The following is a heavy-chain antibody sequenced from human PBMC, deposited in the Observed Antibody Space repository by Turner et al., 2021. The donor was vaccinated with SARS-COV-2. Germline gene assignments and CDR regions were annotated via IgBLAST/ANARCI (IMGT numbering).Heavy chain of an antibody. CDR2: ISSSSSYI. V-gene: IGHV3-21*01. J-gene: IGHJ5*02. CDR1: GFTFSHYT. D-gene: IGHD3-22*01. CDR3: ARGTYYYDSSVYSGTNWFDP. Sequence: EVQLVESGGGLVKHGGSLRLSCAASGFTFSHYTMNWVRQAPGKGLEWVSSISSSSSYIYYADSVKGRFTISRDNAKNSLYLQMNSLRAEDTAVYYCARGTYYYDSSVYSGTNWFDPWGQGTLVTVSS.